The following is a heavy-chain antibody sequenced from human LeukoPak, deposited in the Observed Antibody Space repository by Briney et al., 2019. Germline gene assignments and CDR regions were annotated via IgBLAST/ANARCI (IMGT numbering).Heavy chain of an antibody. V-gene: IGHV3-74*01. CDR1: GFNFNIYW. Sequence: GGSLRLSCAASGFNFNIYWIHWVRHAPGKGLVWVSRINPDGTSTSHADSVRGRFTISRDNTKNTLYLHMSSLGVEDTAIYYCVRSTAVAFDIWGQGALVTVSS. CDR2: INPDGTST. J-gene: IGHJ4*02. D-gene: IGHD4-23*01. CDR3: VRSTAVAFDI.